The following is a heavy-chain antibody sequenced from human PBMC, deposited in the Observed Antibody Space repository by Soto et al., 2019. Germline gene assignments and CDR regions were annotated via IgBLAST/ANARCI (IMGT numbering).Heavy chain of an antibody. D-gene: IGHD5-18*01. CDR3: AKIGDTATYYYYGMDV. J-gene: IGHJ6*02. CDR2: ISWNADTM. CDR1: GFTFDDYA. V-gene: IGHV3-9*01. Sequence: GGSLIVSCATSGFTFDDYAIHWVRQAPGKGLEWVSGISWNADTMGYADSVKGRFTISRDNAKNSLYLQMNSLRAEDTALYYCAKIGDTATYYYYGMDVWGQGTTVTVSS.